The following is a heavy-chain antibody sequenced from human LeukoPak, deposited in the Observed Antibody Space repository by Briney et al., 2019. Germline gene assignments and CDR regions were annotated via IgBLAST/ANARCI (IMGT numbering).Heavy chain of an antibody. CDR3: AMEYYYGSGKDYMDV. J-gene: IGHJ6*03. V-gene: IGHV3-48*03. CDR2: ITGSGDTI. Sequence: GGSLRLSCAASAITFITYEMNWVRQAPGKGLEWVSYITGSGDTINYADSVKGRFTISIDNAANSLYLQMNSLRAEDTAVYYCAMEYYYGSGKDYMDVWGKGTMVTVSS. D-gene: IGHD3-10*01. CDR1: AITFITYE.